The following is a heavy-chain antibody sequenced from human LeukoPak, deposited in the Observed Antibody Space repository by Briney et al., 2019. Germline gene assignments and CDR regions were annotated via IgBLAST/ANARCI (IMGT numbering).Heavy chain of an antibody. CDR2: IYSGGST. V-gene: IGHV3-53*04. J-gene: IGHJ6*02. CDR1: GFTVSSNY. CDR3: ARVAGLEDSSSWYGTGDYYYGMDV. Sequence: GGSLRLSCAASGFTVSSNYMSWVRQAPGKGLEWVSVIYSGGSTYYADSVKGRFTISRHNSKNTLYLQMNSLRAEDTAVYYCARVAGLEDSSSWYGTGDYYYGMDVWGQGTTVTVSS. D-gene: IGHD6-13*01.